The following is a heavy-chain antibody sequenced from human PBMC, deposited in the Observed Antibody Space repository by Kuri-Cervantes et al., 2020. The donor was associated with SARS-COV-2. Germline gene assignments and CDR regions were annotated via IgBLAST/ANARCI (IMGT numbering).Heavy chain of an antibody. CDR3: AREELWFGGRSFDY. Sequence: GSLRLSCAFYGESFSGYYWSWIRQPAGKGLEWIGRIYTSGSTNYNPSLKSRVTMSVDTSKNQFSLKLSSVTAADTAVYYCAREELWFGGRSFDYWGQGTLVTVSS. CDR1: GESFSGYY. CDR2: IYTSGST. V-gene: IGHV4-4*07. J-gene: IGHJ4*02. D-gene: IGHD3-10*01.